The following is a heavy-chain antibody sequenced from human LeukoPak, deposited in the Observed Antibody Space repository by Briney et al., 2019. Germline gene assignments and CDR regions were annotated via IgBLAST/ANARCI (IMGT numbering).Heavy chain of an antibody. CDR3: AKDNISSGYYYDVSAGVFDY. CDR2: ISGSGGST. V-gene: IGHV3-23*01. Sequence: QPGRSLRLSCAASGFTFSSYAMSWVRQAPGKGLEWVSAISGSGGSTYYADSVKGRFTISRDNSKNTLYLQMNSLRAEDTAVYYCAKDNISSGYYYDVSAGVFDYWGQGTLVTVSS. D-gene: IGHD3-22*01. J-gene: IGHJ4*02. CDR1: GFTFSSYA.